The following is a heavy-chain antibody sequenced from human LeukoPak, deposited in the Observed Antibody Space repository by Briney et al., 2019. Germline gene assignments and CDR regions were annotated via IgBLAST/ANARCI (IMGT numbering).Heavy chain of an antibody. CDR1: GGSISSYY. CDR3: ARGTGHCSSTSCYHGYYYYYYGMDV. D-gene: IGHD2-2*01. V-gene: IGHV4-59*01. Sequence: SETLSLTCTVSGGSISSYYWSWIRQPPGKGLEWIGYIYYSGSTNYNPSLKSRVTISVDTSKNQFSLKLSSVTAADTAVYYCARGTGHCSSTSCYHGYYYYYYGMDVWGQGTTVTVSS. CDR2: IYYSGST. J-gene: IGHJ6*02.